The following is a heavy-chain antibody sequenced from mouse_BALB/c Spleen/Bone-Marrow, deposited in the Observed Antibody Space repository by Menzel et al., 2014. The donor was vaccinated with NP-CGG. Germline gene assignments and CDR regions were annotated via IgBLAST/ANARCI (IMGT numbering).Heavy chain of an antibody. CDR3: ARPDYYGYLNY. D-gene: IGHD1-1*01. Sequence: EVNLVESGGGLVQPGGSLKLSCAASGLDFSRYWMSWVRQAPGKGLEWIGEINPDSRTINYTPSLEDKFIISRDNAKNTLYLRLNKVRSEDTALYYCARPDYYGYLNYWGQGTTRTVSS. CDR2: INPDSRTI. V-gene: IGHV4-1*02. J-gene: IGHJ2*01. CDR1: GLDFSRYW.